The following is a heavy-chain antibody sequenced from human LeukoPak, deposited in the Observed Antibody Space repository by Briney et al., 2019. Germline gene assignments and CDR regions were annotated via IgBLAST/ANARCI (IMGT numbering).Heavy chain of an antibody. D-gene: IGHD1-26*01. V-gene: IGHV4-34*01. Sequence: SETLSLTCAVYGGSFSGYYWSRIRQPPGKGLEWIGEINHSGSTNYNPSLKSRVTISVDTSKNQFSLKLSSVTAADTAVYYCARGHSGSYDSGFDYWGQGTLVTVSS. CDR2: INHSGST. CDR3: ARGHSGSYDSGFDY. CDR1: GGSFSGYY. J-gene: IGHJ4*02.